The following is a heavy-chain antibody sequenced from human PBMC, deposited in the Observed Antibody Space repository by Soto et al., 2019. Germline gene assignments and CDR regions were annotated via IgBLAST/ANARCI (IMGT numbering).Heavy chain of an antibody. CDR2: ISAHNGNT. D-gene: IGHD1-1*01. CDR3: ARGRYGDY. Sequence: QVHLVPSGAEVKKPGASVKVSCKASGYTFTSYGITWVRQAPGQGLEWMGWISAHNGNTDYAQKLQGRVIVTRDTSTRTAYMELRSMISDDTAVYYCARGRYGDYWGQGALVTVSS. CDR1: GYTFTSYG. J-gene: IGHJ4*02. V-gene: IGHV1-18*01.